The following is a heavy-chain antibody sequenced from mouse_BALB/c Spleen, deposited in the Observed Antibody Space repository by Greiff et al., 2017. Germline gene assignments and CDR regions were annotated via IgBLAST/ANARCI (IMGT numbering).Heavy chain of an antibody. CDR2: ISYDGSN. V-gene: IGHV3-6*02. J-gene: IGHJ2*01. D-gene: IGHD2-14*01. CDR3: ARMDRYDVGNDY. Sequence: EVQLQESGPGLVKPSQSLSLTCSVTGYSITSGYYWNWIRQFPGNKLEWMGYISYDGSNNYNPSLKNRISITRDTSKNQFFLKLNSVTTEDTATYYCARMDRYDVGNDYWGQGTTLTVSS. CDR1: GYSITSGYY.